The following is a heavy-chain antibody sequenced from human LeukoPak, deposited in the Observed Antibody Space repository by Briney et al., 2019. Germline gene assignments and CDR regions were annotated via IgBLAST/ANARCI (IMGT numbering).Heavy chain of an antibody. D-gene: IGHD5-12*01. Sequence: KTSETLSLTCTVSRGSISSDGYYWTWIRQPPGKGLEWMGYIFYTGSTYSNPSLRSRVSISLDTSKSQFSVKLSSVTAADTAVYYCARGKGYDDSFYDYWGQGTLVTVSS. CDR2: IFYTGST. V-gene: IGHV4-30-4*01. CDR1: RGSISSDGYY. CDR3: ARGKGYDDSFYDY. J-gene: IGHJ4*02.